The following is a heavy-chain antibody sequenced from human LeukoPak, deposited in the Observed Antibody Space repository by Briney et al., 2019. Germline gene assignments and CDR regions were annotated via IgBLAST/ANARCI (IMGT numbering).Heavy chain of an antibody. D-gene: IGHD5-12*01. V-gene: IGHV3-30*18. Sequence: GRSLRLSCAASGFTFSSYGMHWVRQAPGKGLEWVAVISYDGSNKYYADSVKGRFTISRDNSKNTLYLQMNSLRGEDTAVYYCAKDLLPNSGYDPIPDYWGQGTLVTVSS. CDR1: GFTFSSYG. J-gene: IGHJ4*02. CDR2: ISYDGSNK. CDR3: AKDLLPNSGYDPIPDY.